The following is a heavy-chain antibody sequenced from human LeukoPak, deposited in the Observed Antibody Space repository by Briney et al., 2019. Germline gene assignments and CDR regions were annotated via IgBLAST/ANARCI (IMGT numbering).Heavy chain of an antibody. V-gene: IGHV1-46*04. CDR1: GYTFTSYY. CDR2: INHSGGSK. CDR3: ARGLEAITEGVFDY. Sequence: ASVKVSCKASGYTFTSYYMHWVRQAPGQGLEWMGIINHSGGSKRYAQKLQGRVTMTRDMSTRTVYMELSSLRSEDTAVYYCARGLEAITEGVFDYWGQGTLVTVSS. D-gene: IGHD1-26*01. J-gene: IGHJ4*02.